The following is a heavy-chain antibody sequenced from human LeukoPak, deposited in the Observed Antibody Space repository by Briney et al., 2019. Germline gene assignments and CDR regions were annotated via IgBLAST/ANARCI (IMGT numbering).Heavy chain of an antibody. Sequence: VASVKVSCKAFGFTFTSSAVQWVRQARGQRLEWIGWIVVGSGNTNYAQKFKERATITRDRSTSTASMELSSLRSEATAVYYCAALGGIRWSNWCFPWGQRTLVTVSS. CDR1: GFTFTSSA. CDR3: AALGGIRWSNWCFP. CDR2: IVVGSGNT. J-gene: IGHJ5*02. D-gene: IGHD2-15*01. V-gene: IGHV1-58*01.